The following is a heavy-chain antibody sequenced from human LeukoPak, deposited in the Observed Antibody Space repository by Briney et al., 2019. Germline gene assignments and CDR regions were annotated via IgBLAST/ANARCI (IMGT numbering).Heavy chain of an antibody. V-gene: IGHV3-21*01. CDR3: ARDRPTGASRLFVVQ. Sequence: VGSLRLSCAASGFIFSTYSMTWVRQAPGKGLEWVSSMSSGGTYIYYADSVRGRFTISRDNAKNSLSLVMKSLRAEDTAVYYCARDRPTGASRLFVVQWGQGTLVTVSS. D-gene: IGHD3-3*01. CDR2: MSSGGTYI. J-gene: IGHJ4*02. CDR1: GFIFSTYS.